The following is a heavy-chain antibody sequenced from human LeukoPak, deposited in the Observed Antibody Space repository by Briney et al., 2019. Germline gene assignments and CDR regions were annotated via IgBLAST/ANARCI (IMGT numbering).Heavy chain of an antibody. CDR1: GFTLGGHD. V-gene: IGHV3-13*01. CDR3: VREARGYHYTYFDY. CDR2: VSSGHHA. Sequence: GGSLRLSCTASGFTLGGHDMHWVRQTPGGGLEGVAAVSSGHHAFYAGSVQGRFAVSRVDGKNSLYLQMNSLRGGDTAVYYCVREARGYHYTYFDYWGQGSLVTVSS. J-gene: IGHJ4*02. D-gene: IGHD5-18*01.